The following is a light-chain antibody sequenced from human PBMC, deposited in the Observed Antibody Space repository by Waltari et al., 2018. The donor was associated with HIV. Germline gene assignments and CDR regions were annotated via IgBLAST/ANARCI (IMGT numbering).Light chain of an antibody. CDR1: RSVSSNY. J-gene: IGKJ3*01. CDR3: HQYGNSSFT. V-gene: IGKV3-20*01. CDR2: GVS. Sequence: EIVLTQSPGTLSLSPGERATLSCRASRSVSSNYLAWYQQKPGQAPRLLIYGVSIRASGSPDRFGGSGSGTDFTLTINRLEPEDIAVYYCHQYGNSSFTFGLGTRVDLK.